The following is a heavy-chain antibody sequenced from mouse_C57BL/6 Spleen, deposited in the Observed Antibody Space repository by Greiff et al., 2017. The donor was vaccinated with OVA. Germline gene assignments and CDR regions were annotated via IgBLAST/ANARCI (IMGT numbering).Heavy chain of an antibody. CDR2: ISNLTYSI. J-gene: IGHJ4*01. Sequence: EVQLVESGGGLVQPGASLKLSCAASGFTFSDYGMAWVRQAPRKGPEWVAFISNLTYSIYYADTVTGRFTISRENAKNTLYLDMSSLTSEDTAKYYCRRKYDDEGYAMDYWGQGTSVTVSS. V-gene: IGHV5-15*01. CDR1: GFTFSDYG. CDR3: RRKYDDEGYAMDY. D-gene: IGHD2-4*01.